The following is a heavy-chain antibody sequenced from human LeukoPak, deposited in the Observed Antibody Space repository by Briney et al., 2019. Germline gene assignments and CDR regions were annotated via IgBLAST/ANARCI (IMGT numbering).Heavy chain of an antibody. CDR2: INPNSGGT. CDR1: GYSFTAFY. Sequence: ASVKVSCKTSGYSFTAFYIHWVRQAPGQGLEWMGWINPNSGGTNYAQKFQGRVTMTRDTSISTAYMELSRLRSDDTAVYYCARDGVGYYDSSGYYYFQHWGQGTLVTVSS. CDR3: ARDGVGYYDSSGYYYFQH. V-gene: IGHV1-2*02. J-gene: IGHJ1*01. D-gene: IGHD3-22*01.